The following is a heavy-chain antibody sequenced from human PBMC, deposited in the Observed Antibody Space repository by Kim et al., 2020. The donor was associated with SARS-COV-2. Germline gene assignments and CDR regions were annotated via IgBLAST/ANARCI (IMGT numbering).Heavy chain of an antibody. CDR1: GFTFNSDD. CDR3: ARGGFALDY. CDR2: ISGSGGYT. V-gene: IGHV3-21*01. Sequence: GGSLRLSCAASGFTFNSDDMNWVRQAPGKGLEWVSSISGSGGYTSYAESLRGRFTISRDNAQKSLYLQMNSLRAEDTAIYYCARGGFALDYWGKGTLV. D-gene: IGHD3-16*01. J-gene: IGHJ4*02.